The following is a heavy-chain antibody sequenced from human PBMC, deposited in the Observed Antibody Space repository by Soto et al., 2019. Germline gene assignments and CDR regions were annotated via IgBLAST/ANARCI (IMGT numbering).Heavy chain of an antibody. V-gene: IGHV3-23*01. D-gene: IGHD2-15*01. CDR3: AKDGDCSCGSCYLPDAFDI. CDR2: ISGSGGST. Sequence: EVQLLESGGGLVQPGGSLRLSCAASGFTFSSYAMNWVRQAPGKGLEWVSAISGSGGSTYYADSVKGRFTISRDNSKNTLYLQMNSLRAEDTAVYYCAKDGDCSCGSCYLPDAFDIWGQGTMVTVSS. CDR1: GFTFSSYA. J-gene: IGHJ3*02.